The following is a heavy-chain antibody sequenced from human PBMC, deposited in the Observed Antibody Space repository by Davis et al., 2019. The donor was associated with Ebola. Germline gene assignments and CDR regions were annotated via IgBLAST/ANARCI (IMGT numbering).Heavy chain of an antibody. CDR2: ISSSSSYI. CDR3: ARHPEGVITFGGAALYYFDY. CDR1: GFTFSSYA. V-gene: IGHV3-21*01. D-gene: IGHD3-16*01. J-gene: IGHJ4*02. Sequence: PGGSLRLSCAASGFTFSSYAMHWVRQAPGKGLEWVSSISSSSSYIYYADSVKGRFTISRDNAKNSLYLQMNSLRAEDTAVYYCARHPEGVITFGGAALYYFDYWGQGTLVTVSS.